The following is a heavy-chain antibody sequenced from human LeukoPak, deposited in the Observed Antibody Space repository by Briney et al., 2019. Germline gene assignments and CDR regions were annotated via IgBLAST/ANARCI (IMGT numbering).Heavy chain of an antibody. CDR2: IIPIFGTA. V-gene: IGHV1-69*05. Sequence: SVKVSCKASGGTFSSYAISWVRQAPGQGLEWMGRIIPIFGTANYAQKFQGRVTITTDESTSTAYMELSSLRSEGTAVYYCAREVGVRYFDYWGQGTLVTVSS. CDR3: AREVGVRYFDY. D-gene: IGHD3-3*01. J-gene: IGHJ4*02. CDR1: GGTFSSYA.